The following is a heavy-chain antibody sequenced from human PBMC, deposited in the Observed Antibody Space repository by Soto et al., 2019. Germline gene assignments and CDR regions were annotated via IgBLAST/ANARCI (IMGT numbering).Heavy chain of an antibody. CDR3: VKDPIRNCTSICGYLLDY. CDR1: GFTFSDYT. D-gene: IGHD2-2*01. Sequence: GVSLRLSCSASGFTFSDYTMHWVRQTSEKRLEYISIIDSNGQITDYAESVKDRFAISRDNSKNTLYLQMTSLRTDDTAVYYCVKDPIRNCTSICGYLLDYWGHGSPVTVSP. J-gene: IGHJ4*01. V-gene: IGHV3-64D*06. CDR2: IDSNGQIT.